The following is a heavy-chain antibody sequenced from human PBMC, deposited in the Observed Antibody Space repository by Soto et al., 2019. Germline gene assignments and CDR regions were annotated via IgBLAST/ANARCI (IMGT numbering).Heavy chain of an antibody. CDR2: IYPGDSDT. V-gene: IGHV5-51*01. CDR3: ARHRHSSSWQFDAFDI. Sequence: HGESLKISCKGSGYSFTSYWIGWVRQMPGKGLEWMGIIYPGDSDTRYSPSFQGQVTISADKSISTAYLQWSSLKASDTAMYYCARHRHSSSWQFDAFDIWGQGTMVTVSS. D-gene: IGHD6-13*01. J-gene: IGHJ3*02. CDR1: GYSFTSYW.